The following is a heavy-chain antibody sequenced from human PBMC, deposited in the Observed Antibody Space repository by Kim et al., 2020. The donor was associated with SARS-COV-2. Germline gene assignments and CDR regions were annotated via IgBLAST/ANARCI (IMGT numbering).Heavy chain of an antibody. CDR1: GGSISSYY. CDR3: AWFSTSGWLDY. J-gene: IGHJ4*02. Sequence: SETLSLTCTVSGGSISSYYWSWIRQPPGQGLEWIGYIYYSGSTNYNPTLTSRVTISVDTSKTQFPLYLSPGTAADTAVYYSAWFSTSGWLDYWGQGTVV. V-gene: IGHV4-59*13. CDR2: IYYSGST. D-gene: IGHD6-19*01.